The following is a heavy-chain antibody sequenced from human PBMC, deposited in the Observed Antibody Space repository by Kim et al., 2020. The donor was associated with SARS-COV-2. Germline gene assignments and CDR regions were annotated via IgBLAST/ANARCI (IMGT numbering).Heavy chain of an antibody. Sequence: SETLSLTCTVSGGSISSGDYYWSWIRQPPGKGLEWIGYIYYSGSTYYNPSLKSRVTISVDTSKNQFSLKLSSVTAADTAVYYCARGHQYYDYVWGSLDAFDIWGQGTMVTVSS. CDR3: ARGHQYYDYVWGSLDAFDI. CDR2: IYYSGST. J-gene: IGHJ3*02. D-gene: IGHD3-16*01. V-gene: IGHV4-30-4*01. CDR1: GGSISSGDYY.